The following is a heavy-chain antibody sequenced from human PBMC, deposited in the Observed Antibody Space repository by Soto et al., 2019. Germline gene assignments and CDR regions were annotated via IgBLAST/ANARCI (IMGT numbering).Heavy chain of an antibody. V-gene: IGHV3-53*01. CDR2: IYSGGST. CDR1: GFTVSSTY. J-gene: IGHJ4*02. Sequence: GGSLRLSCAASGFTVSSTYMSWVRQAPGKGLEWVSLIYSGGSTYYADSAKGGFTISRDNSKNTLYLQMNSQRAEDTAVYYCAKELHTSSGWSQVIYWGQGTLVTVSS. D-gene: IGHD6-19*01. CDR3: AKELHTSSGWSQVIY.